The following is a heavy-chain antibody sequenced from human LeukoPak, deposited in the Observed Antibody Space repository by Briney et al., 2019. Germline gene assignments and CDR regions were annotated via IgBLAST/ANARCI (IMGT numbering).Heavy chain of an antibody. Sequence: PGGSLRLSCAASGFTFRNYVIHWVRQAPGKGLEWVAATSSDLNVKLYADSVKGRFTISRDNSRSTLYLQMNSLRPEDTAIYYCAREGYYGSGSPPSLYFDYWAREPWSPSPQ. CDR1: GFTFRNYV. V-gene: IGHV3-30-3*01. J-gene: IGHJ4*02. D-gene: IGHD3-10*01. CDR2: TSSDLNVK. CDR3: AREGYYGSGSPPSLYFDY.